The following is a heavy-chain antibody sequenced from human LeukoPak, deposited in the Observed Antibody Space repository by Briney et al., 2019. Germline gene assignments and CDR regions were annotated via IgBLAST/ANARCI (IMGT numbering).Heavy chain of an antibody. CDR3: ARTYSYGAGTYSSFGY. D-gene: IGHD3-10*01. CDR2: LSPNGDST. V-gene: IGHV3-64*01. CDR1: GFTFDNYA. Sequence: GRSLRLSCAAFGFTFDNYALHWVRQAPGKGLEYVSGLSPNGDSTYYANSVKGRFTISRDNPQHTLFLQMGSMRVEDTAVYYCARTYSYGAGTYSSFGYWGQGTLVTVSP. J-gene: IGHJ4*02.